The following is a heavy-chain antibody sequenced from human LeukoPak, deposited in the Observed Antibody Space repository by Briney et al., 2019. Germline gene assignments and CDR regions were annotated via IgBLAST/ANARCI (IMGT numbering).Heavy chain of an antibody. CDR3: AKDSNSPRQQLVPLDYYYYMDV. CDR1: GFTFSSYG. Sequence: PGGSLRLSCAASGFTFSSYGMSWVRQAPGKGLEWVSAISGSGGSTYYADSVKGRFTISRDNSKNTLYLQMNSLRAEDTAVYYCAKDSNSPRQQLVPLDYYYYMDVWGKGTTVTVSS. CDR2: ISGSGGST. V-gene: IGHV3-23*01. D-gene: IGHD6-13*01. J-gene: IGHJ6*03.